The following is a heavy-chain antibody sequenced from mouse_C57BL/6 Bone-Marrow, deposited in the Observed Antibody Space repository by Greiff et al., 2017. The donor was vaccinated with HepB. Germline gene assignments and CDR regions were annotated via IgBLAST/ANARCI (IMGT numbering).Heavy chain of an antibody. Sequence: QVQLQQSGAELVRPGASVTLSCKASGYTFTDYEMHWVKQTPVHGLEWIGAIDPETGGTAYNQKFKGKAILTADKSSSTAYMELRSLTSEDSAVYYCTRITTVVARWYFDVWGTGTTVTVSS. CDR1: GYTFTDYE. V-gene: IGHV1-15*01. CDR3: TRITTVVARWYFDV. J-gene: IGHJ1*03. D-gene: IGHD1-1*01. CDR2: IDPETGGT.